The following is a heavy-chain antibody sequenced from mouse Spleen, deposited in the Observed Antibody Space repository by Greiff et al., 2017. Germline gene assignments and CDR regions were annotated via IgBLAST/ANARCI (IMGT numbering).Heavy chain of an antibody. Sequence: VQLQQPGAELVMPGASVKLSCKASGYTFTSYWMHWVKQRPGQGLEWIGEIDPSDSYTNYNQKFKGKATLTVDKSSSTAYMQLSSLTSEDSAVYYCAFLYYYFDYWGQGTTLTVSS. J-gene: IGHJ2*01. CDR3: AFLYYYFDY. CDR2: IDPSDSYT. D-gene: IGHD2-3*01. V-gene: IGHV1-69*01. CDR1: GYTFTSYW.